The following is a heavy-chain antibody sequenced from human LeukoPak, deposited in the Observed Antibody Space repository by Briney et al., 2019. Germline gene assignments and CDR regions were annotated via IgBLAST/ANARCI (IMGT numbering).Heavy chain of an antibody. J-gene: IGHJ3*02. CDR2: MNPNSGNT. V-gene: IGHV1-8*01. D-gene: IGHD3-22*01. CDR1: GYTFTSYD. CDR3: ARAPDYYDSSGYYSDAFDI. Sequence: EASVKVSCKASGYTFTSYDINWVRQATGQGLEWMGWMNPNSGNTGYAQKFQGRVTMTRNTSISTAYMELSSLRPEDTAVYYCARAPDYYDSSGYYSDAFDIWGQGTMVTVSS.